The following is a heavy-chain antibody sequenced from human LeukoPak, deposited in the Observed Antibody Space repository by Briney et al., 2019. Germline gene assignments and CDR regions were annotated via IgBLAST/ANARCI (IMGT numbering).Heavy chain of an antibody. CDR1: GGPIYNY. CDR2: LYPGVSP. J-gene: IGHJ6*03. CDR3: ARLRFYDSTGYSPGHYMDV. Sequence: SETLSLTCTVSGGPIYNYWSWIRQTAGKGLEWIGRLYPGVSPNYNPSLKSRVTMSVDTSKKQFALKLNTVTAADTAVYYCARLRFYDSTGYSPGHYMDVWGKGTTVTVSS. D-gene: IGHD3-22*01. V-gene: IGHV4-4*07.